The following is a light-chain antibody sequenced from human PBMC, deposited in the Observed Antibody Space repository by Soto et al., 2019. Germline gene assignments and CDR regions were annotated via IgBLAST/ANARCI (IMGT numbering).Light chain of an antibody. CDR1: QCVNTR. Sequence: ELVIPQCPPTPSVTCWFRGDRVCLACRASQCVNTRLAWYQHRPGQAPRLLIYRASTRAAGIPARFSGSGSETEFTLTISSLQSEDFALYYCHQYKNWPWTFGQGTKVDIK. CDR3: HQYKNWPWT. CDR2: RAS. V-gene: IGKV3-15*01. J-gene: IGKJ1*01.